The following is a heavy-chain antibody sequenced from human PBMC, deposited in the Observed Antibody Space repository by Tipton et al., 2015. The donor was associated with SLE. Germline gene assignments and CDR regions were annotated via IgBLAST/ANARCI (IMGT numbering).Heavy chain of an antibody. D-gene: IGHD3-9*01. J-gene: IGHJ3*02. Sequence: QLVQSGAEVKKPGASVKVSCKASGYTFTSYGISWVRQAPGQGLEWMGWISAYNGNTNYAQKLQGRVTMTTDTSTSTAYMELRSLRSDDTAVYYCAREMVYDILTGYSGDAFDIWGQGTMVTVSS. V-gene: IGHV1-18*01. CDR1: GYTFTSYG. CDR2: ISAYNGNT. CDR3: AREMVYDILTGYSGDAFDI.